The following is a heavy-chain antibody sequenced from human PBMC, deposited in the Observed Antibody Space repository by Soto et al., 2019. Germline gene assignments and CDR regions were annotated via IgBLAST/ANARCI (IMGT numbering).Heavy chain of an antibody. D-gene: IGHD4-4*01. CDR2: IYPGDSDT. V-gene: IGHV5-51*01. J-gene: IGHJ5*02. CDR1: GYSFTSYW. CDR3: ARCPTINDYSNYWFDP. Sequence: GESLKISCKGSGYSFTSYWIGWVRQMPGKGLEWMGIIYPGDSDTRYSPSFQGQVTISADKSISTAYLQWSSLKASDTAMYYCARCPTINDYSNYWFDPWGQGTLVTVSS.